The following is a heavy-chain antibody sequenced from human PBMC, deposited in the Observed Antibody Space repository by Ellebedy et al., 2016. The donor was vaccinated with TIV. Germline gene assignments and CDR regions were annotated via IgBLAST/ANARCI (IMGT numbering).Heavy chain of an antibody. CDR2: ISGSGGST. J-gene: IGHJ6*02. D-gene: IGHD3-22*01. V-gene: IGHV3-23*01. Sequence: GESLKISXAASGFTFSSYAMSWVRQAPGKGLEWVSAISGSGGSTYYADSVKGRFTISRDNSKNTLYLQMNSLRAEDTAVYYCARDRGDSSGYYPFRYYGMDVWGQGTTVTVSS. CDR1: GFTFSSYA. CDR3: ARDRGDSSGYYPFRYYGMDV.